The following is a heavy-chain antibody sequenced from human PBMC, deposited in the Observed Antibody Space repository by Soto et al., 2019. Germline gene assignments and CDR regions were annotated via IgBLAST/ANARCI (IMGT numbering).Heavy chain of an antibody. D-gene: IGHD3-22*01. CDR1: GFTFSSYS. CDR2: ISGSVGST. V-gene: IGHV3-23*01. J-gene: IGHJ4*02. CDR3: AKSRYYYDSSGYDY. Sequence: XESLRLSSAASGFTFSSYSMSWVRQAPGKGLEWVSAISGSVGSTYYADSVKGRFTISRDSSKNTLYLQMNSLRAGDTAVYYCAKSRYYYDSSGYDYWGQGTLVTVP.